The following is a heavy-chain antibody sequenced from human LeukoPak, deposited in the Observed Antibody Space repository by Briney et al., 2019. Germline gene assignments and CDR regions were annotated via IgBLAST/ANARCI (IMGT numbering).Heavy chain of an antibody. Sequence: ASVKVSCKASGYSFNDKYLHWVRQAPGQGLEWMGSINPNSGGTNYAQKFQGRVTMTTDTSMSTAYMELSRLTSDDTAVYYCARVKLYSSGWYGWYFDYWGQGTLVTVSS. CDR2: INPNSGGT. CDR3: ARVKLYSSGWYGWYFDY. D-gene: IGHD6-19*01. V-gene: IGHV1-2*02. J-gene: IGHJ4*02. CDR1: GYSFNDKY.